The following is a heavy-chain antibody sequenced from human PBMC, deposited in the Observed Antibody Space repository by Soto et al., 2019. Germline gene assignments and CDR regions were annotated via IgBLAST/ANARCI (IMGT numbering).Heavy chain of an antibody. Sequence: QVQLVESGGGVVQPGRSLRLSCAASGFTFSNYGMHWVRQAPGKGLEWVAVIWYDGRNKYYADSVKGRFTISRDNSKNTLYLQMNSLRAEDTAVYYCARDTYYDILTDSRGANLDYWGQGTLVTGSS. J-gene: IGHJ4*02. CDR3: ARDTYYDILTDSRGANLDY. CDR2: IWYDGRNK. V-gene: IGHV3-33*01. D-gene: IGHD3-9*01. CDR1: GFTFSNYG.